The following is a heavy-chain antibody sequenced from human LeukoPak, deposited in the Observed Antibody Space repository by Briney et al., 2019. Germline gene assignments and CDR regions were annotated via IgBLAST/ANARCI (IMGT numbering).Heavy chain of an antibody. CDR2: INNDGDTT. CDR1: GFTFSSYW. CDR3: ARILMAGPGAFDI. J-gene: IGHJ3*02. D-gene: IGHD2-8*01. Sequence: GGSLRLSCAASGFTFSSYWMHWVRHAPGKGLVWVSRINNDGDTTSYADSVKGRFTISRDNAKNTLYLQMNSLRVEDTSVYYCARILMAGPGAFDIWGQGTMVTVSS. V-gene: IGHV3-74*01.